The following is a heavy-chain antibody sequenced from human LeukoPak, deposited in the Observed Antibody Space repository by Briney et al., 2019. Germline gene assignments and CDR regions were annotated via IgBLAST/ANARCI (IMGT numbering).Heavy chain of an antibody. J-gene: IGHJ4*02. D-gene: IGHD5-18*01. CDR2: ISSSSSYI. V-gene: IGHV3-21*01. CDR1: GFTFSDYY. CDR3: ARCGYSYGYPTRYYFDY. Sequence: PGGSLRLSCAASGFTFSDYYMNWVRQAPGKGLEWVSSISSSSSYIYYADSVKGRFTISRDNAKNSLYLQMNSLRAEDTAVYYCARCGYSYGYPTRYYFDYWGQGTLVTVSS.